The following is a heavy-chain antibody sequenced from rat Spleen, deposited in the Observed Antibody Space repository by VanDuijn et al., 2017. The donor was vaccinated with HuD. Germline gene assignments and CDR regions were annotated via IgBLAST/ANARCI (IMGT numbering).Heavy chain of an antibody. Sequence: QVQLKESGPGLVQPSQTLSLTCTVSGLSLTSNSVSWIRQPPGKGLEWMGVIWTGGSTAYNSSFKSRLSVSRDISKSQVFLSVNSLQTEDTATYYCVRAKRESYAHFDYWGQGVMVTVSS. CDR3: VRAKRESYAHFDY. CDR1: GLSLTSNS. V-gene: IGHV2-47*01. CDR2: IWTGGST. D-gene: IGHD1-12*01. J-gene: IGHJ2*01.